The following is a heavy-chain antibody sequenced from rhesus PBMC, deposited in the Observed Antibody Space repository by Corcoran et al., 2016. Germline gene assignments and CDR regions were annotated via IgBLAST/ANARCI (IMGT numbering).Heavy chain of an antibody. Sequence: QVQLQESGPGLVKPSETLSLTCAVSGGSISSNYWSWIRQPSGKGLEWIGRICGRGRSPNHPPAHQCRVTISTATAKTQFALKLSSVTAADTAVYYCARGLYSSWSGRNYFDYWRQGVLVTVSS. V-gene: IGHV4-160*01. CDR1: GGSISSNY. CDR3: ARGLYSSWSGRNYFDY. CDR2: ICGRGRSP. J-gene: IGHJ4*01. D-gene: IGHD6-13*01.